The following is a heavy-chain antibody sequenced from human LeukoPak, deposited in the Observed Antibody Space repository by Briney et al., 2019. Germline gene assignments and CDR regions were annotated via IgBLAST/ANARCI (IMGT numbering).Heavy chain of an antibody. J-gene: IGHJ5*02. D-gene: IGHD1-1*01. CDR3: ARETGPNWFDP. V-gene: IGHV3-20*04. CDR2: INWNGGST. Sequence: PGGSLRLTCAASGFTFDDYGMSWVRQAPGKGLEWVSGINWNGGSTGYADSVKGRFTISRDNAKNSLYLQMNSLRAEDTAVYYSARETGPNWFDPWGQGTLVTVSS. CDR1: GFTFDDYG.